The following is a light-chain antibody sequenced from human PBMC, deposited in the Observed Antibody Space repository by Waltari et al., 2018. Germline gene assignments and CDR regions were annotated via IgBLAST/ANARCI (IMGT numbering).Light chain of an antibody. J-gene: IGKJ1*01. CDR1: QSVSNW. Sequence: DIQMTQSPSTLSASVGDRVTITCRASQSVSNWLAWDQQKPGKAPNLLIDKASSLESGVPSRFSGSGSGTEFTLTISSLQPDDFATYYCQQYNDDPRTFGQGTEVEFK. CDR3: QQYNDDPRT. V-gene: IGKV1-5*03. CDR2: KAS.